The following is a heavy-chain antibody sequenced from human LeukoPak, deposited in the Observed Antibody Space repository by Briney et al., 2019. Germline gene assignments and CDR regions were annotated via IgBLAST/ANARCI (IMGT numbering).Heavy chain of an antibody. D-gene: IGHD3-10*01. CDR3: AKDATKPRGYYFDY. V-gene: IGHV3-23*01. Sequence: GGSLRLSCVASGFTFSNYAVNWVRQASGKGLEWVSCISYNGGSAHYADSVKGRFTVSRDNSKNIAHLQMDSLRAEDTAVYYCAKDATKPRGYYFDYWGQGTLVTVSS. CDR2: ISYNGGSA. J-gene: IGHJ4*02. CDR1: GFTFSNYA.